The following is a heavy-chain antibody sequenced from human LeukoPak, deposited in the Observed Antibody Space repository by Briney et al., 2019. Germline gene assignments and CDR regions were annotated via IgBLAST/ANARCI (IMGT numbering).Heavy chain of an antibody. CDR1: GDSVSSNSAA. CDR3: ARVKGLLNNNWFDP. Sequence: SQTLSLTCAISGDSVSSNSAAWNWIRQSPSRGLGWLGRTYYRSKWYNDYAVSVKSRITINPDTSKNQFSLQLNSVTPEDTAVYYCARVKGLLNNNWFDPWGQGTLVTVSS. CDR2: TYYRSKWYN. J-gene: IGHJ5*02. V-gene: IGHV6-1*01. D-gene: IGHD2-15*01.